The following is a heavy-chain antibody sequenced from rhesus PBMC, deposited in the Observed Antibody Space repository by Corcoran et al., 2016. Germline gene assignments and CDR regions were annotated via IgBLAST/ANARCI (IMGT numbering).Heavy chain of an antibody. CDR2: INSAGSST. J-gene: IGHJ2*01. CDR3: ARESEYCSGIYCYVNWYFDL. D-gene: IGHD2-27*01. Sequence: EVQLVESGGGLAKPGGSLRLSCAASGFTFSSYWMHWVRQAPGKGLEWISAINSAGSSTYYADSVKGRFTISRENAKNTLYLQMDSLRAEDTAVYYCARESEYCSGIYCYVNWYFDLWGPGTPITISS. V-gene: IGHV3-14*01. CDR1: GFTFSSYW.